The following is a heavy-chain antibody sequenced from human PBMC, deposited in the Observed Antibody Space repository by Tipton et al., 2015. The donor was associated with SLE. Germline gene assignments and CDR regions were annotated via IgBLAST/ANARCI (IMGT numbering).Heavy chain of an antibody. V-gene: IGHV5-51*03. CDR1: GYRFGSYW. J-gene: IGHJ6*03. CDR3: ARLQAVLRGYYMDV. Sequence: QLVQSGPEVKKPGESLKISCTSSGYRFGSYWIGWVRQMPGKGLEWMGIIYPGDSDTKYSPSFQGQVTISADKSISTAYLQWNSLRASDTAMYYCARLQAVLRGYYMDVWGKGTTVIVSS. D-gene: IGHD2/OR15-2a*01. CDR2: IYPGDSDT.